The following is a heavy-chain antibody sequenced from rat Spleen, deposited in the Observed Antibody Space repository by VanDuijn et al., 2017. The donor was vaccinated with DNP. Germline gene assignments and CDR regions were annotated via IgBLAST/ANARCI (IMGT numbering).Heavy chain of an antibody. CDR1: GFTFSDYA. J-gene: IGHJ4*01. CDR3: ATHPNYRDSYALGAMDA. V-gene: IGHV5S10*01. D-gene: IGHD1-12*01. CDR2: IIYDGSST. Sequence: EVQLVESGGGLVQPGNSLKLSCAASGFTFSDYAMAWVRQSPKKGLEWVATIIYDGSSTYYRDSVKGRFTISRDNAKSTLYLQMASLRSEDTATYYCATHPNYRDSYALGAMDAWGQGTSVTVSS.